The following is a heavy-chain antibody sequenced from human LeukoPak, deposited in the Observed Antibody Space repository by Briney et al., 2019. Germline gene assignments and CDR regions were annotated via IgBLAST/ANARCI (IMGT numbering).Heavy chain of an antibody. CDR3: ARDLVNGGY. CDR2: ITPSGFTV. Sequence: GGSLRLSCAASGFTFSSHSMNWVRQAPGKGLEWLSYITPSGFTVYSDSVQGRFTISRDSAKNSVYLQMNSLTAEDTAMYYCARDLVNGGYWGQGTLVTVSS. CDR1: GFTFSSHS. D-gene: IGHD2-8*01. J-gene: IGHJ4*02. V-gene: IGHV3-48*04.